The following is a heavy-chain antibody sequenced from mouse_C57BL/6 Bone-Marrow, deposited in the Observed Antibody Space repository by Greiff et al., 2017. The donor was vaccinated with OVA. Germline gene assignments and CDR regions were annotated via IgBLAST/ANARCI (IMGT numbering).Heavy chain of an antibody. CDR1: GFTFSDYG. D-gene: IGHD1-1*01. CDR2: ISSGSSTI. J-gene: IGHJ3*01. V-gene: IGHV5-17*01. Sequence: DVKLVESGGGLVKPGGSLKLSCAASGFTFSDYGMHWVRQAPEKGLEWVAYISSGSSTIYYADTVKGRFTISRDNAKNTLFLQMTSLRSEDTAMYYCARYYYGSPWFAYWGQGTLVTVSA. CDR3: ARYYYGSPWFAY.